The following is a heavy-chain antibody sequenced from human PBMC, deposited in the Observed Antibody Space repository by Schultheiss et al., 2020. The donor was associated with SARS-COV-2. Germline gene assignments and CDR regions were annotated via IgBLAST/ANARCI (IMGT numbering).Heavy chain of an antibody. CDR1: GGSISSYY. Sequence: SETLSLTCTVSGGSISSYYWSWIRQPPGKGLEWIGYIYYSGSTNYNPSLKSRVTMSVDTSKNQFSLNLSSVTAADTAVYYCARVSCGGDCYSTWFDPWGQGTLVTVSS. CDR2: IYYSGST. CDR3: ARVSCGGDCYSTWFDP. J-gene: IGHJ5*02. D-gene: IGHD2-21*01. V-gene: IGHV4-59*01.